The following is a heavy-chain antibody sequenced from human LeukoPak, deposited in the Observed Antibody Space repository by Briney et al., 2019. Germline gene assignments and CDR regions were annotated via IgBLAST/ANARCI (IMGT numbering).Heavy chain of an antibody. Sequence: SETLSLTCTVSGGSISSYYWSWIRQPPGKGLEWIGYIYYSGSTNYNPSLKSRVTISVDTSKNQFSLKLSSVTAADTAVYYCARAPTAYCGGDCYFDYWGQGTLVTVSS. CDR3: ARAPTAYCGGDCYFDY. V-gene: IGHV4-59*12. J-gene: IGHJ4*02. D-gene: IGHD2-21*02. CDR1: GGSISSYY. CDR2: IYYSGST.